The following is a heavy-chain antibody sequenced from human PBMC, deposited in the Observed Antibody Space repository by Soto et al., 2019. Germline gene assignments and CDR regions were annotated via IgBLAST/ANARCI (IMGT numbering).Heavy chain of an antibody. D-gene: IGHD6-19*01. Sequence: QVQLQQSGPGLVEPLGTLSLTCAVSGGSVNSPNWWNWVRQPPETGLEWIGEMHHSGSSNYNPSLKTRLTLSVDKSNNELSMHLNSVTAADTAIYYCGRANSSGSPIDSWGQGILVPVSS. CDR1: GGSVNSPNW. CDR3: GRANSSGSPIDS. V-gene: IGHV4-4*02. J-gene: IGHJ4*02. CDR2: MHHSGSS.